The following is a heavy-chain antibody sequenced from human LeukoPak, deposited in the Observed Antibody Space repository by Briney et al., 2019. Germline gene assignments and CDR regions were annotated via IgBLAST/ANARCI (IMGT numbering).Heavy chain of an antibody. Sequence: APVKVSXKASGYTFTNYGITWMRQAPGQGLEWMGWINTYDGNTNYAQKLQGRVTITTDTSTSTAYMELRSLRSDDTAVFYCARDLVDGVGAPGAYWGQGALVTVSS. J-gene: IGHJ4*02. D-gene: IGHD1-26*01. CDR2: INTYDGNT. CDR1: GYTFTNYG. V-gene: IGHV1-18*01. CDR3: ARDLVDGVGAPGAY.